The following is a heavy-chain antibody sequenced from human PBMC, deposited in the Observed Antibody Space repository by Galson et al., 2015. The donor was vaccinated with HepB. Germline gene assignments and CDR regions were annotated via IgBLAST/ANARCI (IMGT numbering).Heavy chain of an antibody. D-gene: IGHD6-13*01. CDR1: GFIFSDYS. CDR2: ITSSNSYI. J-gene: IGHJ4*02. Sequence: SLRLSCAASGFIFSDYSMNWVRQAPGKGLEWVSSITSSNSYIYYADSLKGRFTISRDNAKNSLFLQMYSLRAEDTAVYYCARAGPMAAAGTSIDYWGRGTLVTVSS. V-gene: IGHV3-21*01. CDR3: ARAGPMAAAGTSIDY.